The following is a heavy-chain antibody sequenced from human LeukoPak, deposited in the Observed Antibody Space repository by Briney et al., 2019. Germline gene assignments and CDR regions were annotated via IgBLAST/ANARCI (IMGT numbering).Heavy chain of an antibody. J-gene: IGHJ4*02. CDR3: AKSTTVTTPFDY. D-gene: IGHD4-17*01. Sequence: GGSLRLSCAASGFTLSSYAMSWVRQAPGKGLEWVSGISGNGGSTYYADSVKGRFTVSRDNSENTLFLQMNSLRAEDTAVYYCAKSTTVTTPFDYWGQGTLVTVSS. CDR2: ISGNGGST. V-gene: IGHV3-23*01. CDR1: GFTLSSYA.